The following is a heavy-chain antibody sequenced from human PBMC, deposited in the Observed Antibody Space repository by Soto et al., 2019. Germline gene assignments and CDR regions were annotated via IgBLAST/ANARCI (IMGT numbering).Heavy chain of an antibody. Sequence: QVQLVQSGAEVKKPGASVKVSCKASGYTFTSYDINWVRQATGQGLEWMGWMNPNSGNTGYAQKFQGRVTMTRNTTISTADMEIGSRRSEDAAVYYCAGLDGSGRIDYWGQGTLVTVSS. CDR3: AGLDGSGRIDY. CDR2: MNPNSGNT. J-gene: IGHJ4*02. V-gene: IGHV1-8*01. CDR1: GYTFTSYD. D-gene: IGHD3-22*01.